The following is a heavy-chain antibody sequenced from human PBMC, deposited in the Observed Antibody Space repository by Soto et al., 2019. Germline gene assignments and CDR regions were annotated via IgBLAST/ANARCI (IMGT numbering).Heavy chain of an antibody. CDR2: ISGSGGST. CDR1: GFTFSSYA. CDR3: AKDPESRPRAVVAAPIMIDY. Sequence: GGSLRLSCAASGFTFSSYAMSWVRQAPGKGLEWVSAISGSGGSTYYADSVKGRFTISRDNSKNTLYLQMNSLRAEDTAVYYCAKDPESRPRAVVAAPIMIDYWGQGTLVTVSS. V-gene: IGHV3-23*01. D-gene: IGHD2-15*01. J-gene: IGHJ4*02.